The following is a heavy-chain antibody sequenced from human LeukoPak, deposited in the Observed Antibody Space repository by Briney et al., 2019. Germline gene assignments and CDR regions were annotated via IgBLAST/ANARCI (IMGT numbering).Heavy chain of an antibody. V-gene: IGHV1-18*01. CDR3: AKATDIAVARYYFDY. CDR2: ISAYNGNT. D-gene: IGHD6-19*01. CDR1: GYTFTSYG. Sequence: ASVKVSCKASGYTFTSYGISWVRQAPGQGLEWMGWISAYNGNTNYAQKLQGRVTMTTDTSTSTAYMELRSLRSDDTAVYYCAKATDIAVARYYFDYWGQGTLVTVSS. J-gene: IGHJ4*02.